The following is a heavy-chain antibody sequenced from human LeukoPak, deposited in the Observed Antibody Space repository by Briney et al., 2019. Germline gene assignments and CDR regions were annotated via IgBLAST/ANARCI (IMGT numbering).Heavy chain of an antibody. Sequence: SETLSLTCTVSGYSISSGFHWGWIRQPPGKGLEWIGSKYHTGSTYYNPSLRSRVTISVDTSKNQFSLKLSSVTAADTAVYYCARVHDYWGQGTLVTVSS. CDR2: KYHTGST. CDR3: ARVHDY. J-gene: IGHJ4*02. V-gene: IGHV4-38-2*02. CDR1: GYSISSGFH.